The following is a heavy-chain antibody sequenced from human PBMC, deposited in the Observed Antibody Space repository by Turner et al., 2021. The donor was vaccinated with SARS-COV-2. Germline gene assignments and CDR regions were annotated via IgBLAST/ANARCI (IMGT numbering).Heavy chain of an antibody. V-gene: IGHV4-31*03. CDR1: GGSISSGGYY. Sequence: QVQLQESGPGLVKPSQTLSLTCTVPGGSISSGGYYWSWIRQHPGKGLEWIGYIYYSGSTYYNPSLKSRVTITVDTSKNQFSLKLSSVTAADTAVYYCARYLYYYGSGSSHSFDYLGQGTLVTVSS. D-gene: IGHD3-10*01. CDR3: ARYLYYYGSGSSHSFDY. J-gene: IGHJ4*02. CDR2: IYYSGST.